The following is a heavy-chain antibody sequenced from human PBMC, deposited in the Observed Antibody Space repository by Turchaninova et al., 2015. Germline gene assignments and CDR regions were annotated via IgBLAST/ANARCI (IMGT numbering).Heavy chain of an antibody. V-gene: IGHV1-69*12. Sequence: QVQLVQSGAEGKKPGSSVTVSCPASGGTFSTSANSWVRQAPEQGLEWMGGIIPVFGTANYAQKFQGRVTITADESTSTVYMELSSLRSEDTALYYCARGPDSSSYYYFYWGQGTLVTVSS. CDR1: GGTFSTSA. D-gene: IGHD3-22*01. CDR3: ARGPDSSSYYYFY. J-gene: IGHJ4*02. CDR2: IIPVFGTA.